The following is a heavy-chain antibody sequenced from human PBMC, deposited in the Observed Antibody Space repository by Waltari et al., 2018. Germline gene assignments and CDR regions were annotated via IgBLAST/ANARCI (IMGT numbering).Heavy chain of an antibody. CDR2: ISAYNGNT. Sequence: QAPGQGLEWMGWISAYNGNTNYAQKLQGRVTMTTDTSTSTAYMELRSLRSDDTAVYYCARVGVAGTEPATWGQGTLVTVSS. CDR3: ARVGVAGTEPAT. V-gene: IGHV1-18*01. D-gene: IGHD6-19*01. J-gene: IGHJ5*02.